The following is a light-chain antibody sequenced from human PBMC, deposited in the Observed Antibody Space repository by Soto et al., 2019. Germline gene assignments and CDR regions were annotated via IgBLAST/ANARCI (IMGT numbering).Light chain of an antibody. CDR1: SSDVGGYNY. J-gene: IGLJ2*01. CDR3: RSYAGSNISVV. V-gene: IGLV2-8*01. Sequence: QSALTQPPSASGSPGQSVTISCTGTSSDVGGYNYVYWYQQHPGKAPKLMIYEVSKRPSGVPDRFSGSKSGNTASLTVSGLQAEDESDYYCRSYAGSNISVVFGGGTKLTVL. CDR2: EVS.